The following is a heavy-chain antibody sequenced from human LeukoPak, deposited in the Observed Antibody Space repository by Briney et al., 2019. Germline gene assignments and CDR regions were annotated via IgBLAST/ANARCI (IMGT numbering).Heavy chain of an antibody. V-gene: IGHV3-7*01. J-gene: IGHJ4*02. CDR2: IKQDGSEK. CDR3: ARYMVGSPDY. CDR1: GFTFSNYG. D-gene: IGHD1-26*01. Sequence: GGSLRLSCVASGFTFSNYGMHWVRQVPGKGLEWVANIKQDGSEKYYVDSVKGRFTISRDNAKNSLYLQMNSLRAEDTAVYYCARYMVGSPDYWGQGTLVTVSS.